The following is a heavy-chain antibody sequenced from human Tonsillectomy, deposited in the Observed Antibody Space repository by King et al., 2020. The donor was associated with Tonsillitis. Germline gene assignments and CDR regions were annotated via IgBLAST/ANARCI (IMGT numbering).Heavy chain of an antibody. D-gene: IGHD3-22*01. J-gene: IGHJ4*02. CDR1: GFTFSSYA. CDR2: ISGRGGSP. V-gene: IGHV3-23*04. CDR3: AKATMIVVVYD. Sequence: VQLVESGGGLVQPGGSLRLSCAASGFTFSSYAMSWVRQAPGKGLEWVSAISGRGGSPYYADSGKGRFTISRDNSKNTVYLQMNSLRAEDTAVYYCAKATMIVVVYDWGQGTLVTVSS.